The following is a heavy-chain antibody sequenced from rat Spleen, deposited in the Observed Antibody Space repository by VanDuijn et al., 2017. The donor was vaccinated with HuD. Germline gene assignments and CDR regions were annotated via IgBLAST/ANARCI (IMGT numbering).Heavy chain of an antibody. CDR3: ARSDTIAAMGHY. V-gene: IGHV2S61*01. CDR1: GFSLNNYG. CDR2: IWGNGSP. J-gene: IGHJ2*01. Sequence: QVQLKESGPGLVQPSQTLSLTCTVSGFSLNNYGVIWVRQPPGKGLEWMGVIWGNGSPNYNSGLKSRLSISRDTSKSQVFLKMDNLQTEDTAMYFCARSDTIAAMGHYWGQGVMVTVSS. D-gene: IGHD1-2*01.